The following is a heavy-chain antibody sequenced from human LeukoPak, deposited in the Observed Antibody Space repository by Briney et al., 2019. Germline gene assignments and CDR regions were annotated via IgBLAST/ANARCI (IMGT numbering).Heavy chain of an antibody. CDR2: INHNGNVN. V-gene: IGHV3-7*03. J-gene: IGHJ6*02. D-gene: IGHD3-16*01. Sequence: SGGSLRLSCVGSGFTFSDYSLIWVRQAPGKGLEWVASINHNGNVNYYVDSVKGRFTISRDNAKNSLYLQMSNLRAEDTAVYFCARGGGLDVWGQGATVTVSS. CDR3: ARGGGLDV. CDR1: GFTFSDYS.